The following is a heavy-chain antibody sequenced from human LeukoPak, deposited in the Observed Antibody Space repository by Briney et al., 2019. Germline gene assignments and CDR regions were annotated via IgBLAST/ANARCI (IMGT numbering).Heavy chain of an antibody. CDR1: GGSISSGGYY. Sequence: SETLSLTCTVSGGSISSGGYYWSWIRQPPGKGLEWIGYIYHSGSTYYNPSLKSRVTISVDRSKNQFSLKLSSVTAADTAVYYCARDGVHCSSTSCWTGYYYYYMDVWGKGTTVTVSS. CDR3: ARDGVHCSSTSCWTGYYYYYMDV. J-gene: IGHJ6*03. CDR2: IYHSGST. V-gene: IGHV4-30-2*01. D-gene: IGHD2-2*01.